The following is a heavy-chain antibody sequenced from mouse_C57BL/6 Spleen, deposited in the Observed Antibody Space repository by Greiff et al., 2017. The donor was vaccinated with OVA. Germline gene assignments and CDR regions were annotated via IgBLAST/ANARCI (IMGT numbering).Heavy chain of an antibody. CDR1: GYTFTDYY. J-gene: IGHJ1*03. V-gene: IGHV1-26*01. Sequence: EVKLQQSGPELVKPGASVKISCKASGYTFTDYYMNWVKQSHGKSLEWIGDINPNNGGTSYNQKFKGKATLTVDKSSSTAYMELRSLTSEDSAVYYCARWAMGYFDVWGTGTTVTVSS. CDR3: ARWAMGYFDV. CDR2: INPNNGGT.